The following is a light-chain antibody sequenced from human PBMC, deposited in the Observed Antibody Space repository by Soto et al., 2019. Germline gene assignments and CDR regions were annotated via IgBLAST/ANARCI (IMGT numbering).Light chain of an antibody. V-gene: IGKV3-20*01. CDR1: QSVSTSF. CDR3: QQYGNSIPIT. CDR2: GAF. Sequence: EVVLTQYPGTLSLSPGERATLSCRASQSVSTSFLAWYQQKPGQAPRLLIYGAFSRATGIPDRFSGSGSGTDFTLTISRLEPEDFAVYYCQQYGNSIPITFGQGTRLEIK. J-gene: IGKJ5*01.